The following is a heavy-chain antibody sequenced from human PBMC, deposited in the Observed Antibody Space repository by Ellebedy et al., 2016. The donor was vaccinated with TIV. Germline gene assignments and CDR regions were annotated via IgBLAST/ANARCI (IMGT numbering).Heavy chain of an antibody. V-gene: IGHV4-59*08. CDR1: GGSISSHY. CDR2: IYYSGST. J-gene: IGHJ5*02. Sequence: MPSETLSLTCTVSGGSISSHYWNWIRQLPGKGLEWIGYIYYSGSTNYNPPLKSRVTISVDTSKNQFSLKLTPVTAADTAVYYCARRERMTNWDEGNWFDPWGQGTLVTVSS. D-gene: IGHD1-1*01. CDR3: ARRERMTNWDEGNWFDP.